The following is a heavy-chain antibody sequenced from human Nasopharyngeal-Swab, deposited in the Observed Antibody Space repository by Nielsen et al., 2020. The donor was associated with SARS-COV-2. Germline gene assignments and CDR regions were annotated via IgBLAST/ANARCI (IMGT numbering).Heavy chain of an antibody. CDR2: IYSGGST. CDR3: ARGIVGAT. D-gene: IGHD1-26*01. J-gene: IGHJ5*02. V-gene: IGHV3-53*01. Sequence: GESLKISCAASGFTVSSNYMSWVRQAPGKVLEWVSVIYSGGSTYYADSVKGRFTISRDNSKNTLYLQMNSLRAEDTAVYYCARGIVGATWGQGTLVTVSS. CDR1: GFTVSSNY.